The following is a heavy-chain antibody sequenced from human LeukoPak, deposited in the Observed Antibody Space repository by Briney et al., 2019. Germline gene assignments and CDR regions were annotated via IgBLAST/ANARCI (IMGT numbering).Heavy chain of an antibody. D-gene: IGHD6-13*01. Sequence: ASVKVSCKPSGYTFTGYYIHWVRQAPGQGLEWMGRSNPNSGGTNYAQKLQGRVTMTRDTSASTVYMELSRLRSDDTAVYYCAREVGYSSSWFGRFDPWGQGTLVTVPS. CDR2: SNPNSGGT. V-gene: IGHV1-2*06. J-gene: IGHJ5*02. CDR3: AREVGYSSSWFGRFDP. CDR1: GYTFTGYY.